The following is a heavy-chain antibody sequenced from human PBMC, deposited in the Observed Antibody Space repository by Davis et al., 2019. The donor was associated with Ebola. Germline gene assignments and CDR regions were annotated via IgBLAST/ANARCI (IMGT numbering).Heavy chain of an antibody. CDR3: TRGWFRSGMDV. V-gene: IGHV6-1*01. CDR2: TYYSSKWYN. CDR1: GDSVSSGG. Sequence: PSETLSLTCAISGDSVSSGGWNWIRQSPSRGLEWLGRTYYSSKWYNDYAVSVKSRITISPDTSKNQFSLLLNSVTPEDTAIYYCTRGWFRSGMDVWGQGTTITVSS. J-gene: IGHJ6*02. D-gene: IGHD6-19*01.